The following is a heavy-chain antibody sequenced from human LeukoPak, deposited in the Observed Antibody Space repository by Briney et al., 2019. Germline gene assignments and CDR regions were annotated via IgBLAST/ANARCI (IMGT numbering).Heavy chain of an antibody. D-gene: IGHD3-22*01. CDR2: INQDGSEK. J-gene: IGHJ4*02. Sequence: GGSLRLSCAASGFTFRTYWMSWVRQAPGKGLEWVANINQDGSEKNHVDSVKGRFTISRDNAKNSMYLQMNSLRAEDTAVYYCARDPGYYYDSSGPDYWGQGTLVTVSS. CDR1: GFTFRTYW. V-gene: IGHV3-7*03. CDR3: ARDPGYYYDSSGPDY.